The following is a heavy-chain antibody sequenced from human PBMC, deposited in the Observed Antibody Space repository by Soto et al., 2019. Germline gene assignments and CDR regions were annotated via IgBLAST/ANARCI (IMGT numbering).Heavy chain of an antibody. J-gene: IGHJ4*02. CDR3: ARGPIAMYYFDH. V-gene: IGHV4-59*01. CDR2: TDYSGNT. D-gene: IGHD2-21*01. CDR1: SDSISSYY. Sequence: SETLSLTCTVSSDSISSYYWIWIRQSPGKGLEWIGYTDYSGNTNYNPSLKSRVTMTRDTSTSTVYMELSSLRSEDTAVYYCARGPIAMYYFDHWGLGTLVTSPQ.